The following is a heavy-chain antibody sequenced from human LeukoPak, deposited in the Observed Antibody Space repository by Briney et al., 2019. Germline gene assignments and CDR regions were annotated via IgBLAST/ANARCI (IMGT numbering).Heavy chain of an antibody. Sequence: SETLSLTCTVSGGSISSYYWSWIRQPPGKGLEWIGYIYYSGSTNYNPSLKSRATISVDTSKNHFSLKLSSVTAADTAVYYCARAEQYYGSGSYSNWFDPWGQGTLVTVSS. V-gene: IGHV4-59*01. J-gene: IGHJ5*02. CDR2: IYYSGST. CDR1: GGSISSYY. CDR3: ARAEQYYGSGSYSNWFDP. D-gene: IGHD3-10*01.